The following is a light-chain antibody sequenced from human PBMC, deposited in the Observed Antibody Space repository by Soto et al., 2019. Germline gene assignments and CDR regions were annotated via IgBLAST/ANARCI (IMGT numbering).Light chain of an antibody. V-gene: IGLV2-14*01. Sequence: QSVLTQPASVSGSPGQSITISCTGTSSYVGGYNYVSWYQQHPGKVPKLMIYDVTNRPSGISNRFSASKSGNTASLTISGLQAEDEADYYCSSYTSSSTYVFGTGTKVTVL. J-gene: IGLJ1*01. CDR2: DVT. CDR3: SSYTSSSTYV. CDR1: SSYVGGYNY.